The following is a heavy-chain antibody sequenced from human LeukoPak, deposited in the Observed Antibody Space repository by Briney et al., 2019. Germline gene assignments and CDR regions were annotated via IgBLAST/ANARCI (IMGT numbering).Heavy chain of an antibody. CDR1: GGSIGTYY. D-gene: IGHD3-3*01. Sequence: PSETLSLTCTVSGGSIGTYYWSWIRQSPGKGLEWLGNVYFSGSTNYNPSLKSRGTISVDTSNNQFSPNLTSVTAADTAVYYCAREAMAVGLARFPIFNYWGQGTLVTVSS. J-gene: IGHJ4*02. V-gene: IGHV4-59*01. CDR3: AREAMAVGLARFPIFNY. CDR2: VYFSGST.